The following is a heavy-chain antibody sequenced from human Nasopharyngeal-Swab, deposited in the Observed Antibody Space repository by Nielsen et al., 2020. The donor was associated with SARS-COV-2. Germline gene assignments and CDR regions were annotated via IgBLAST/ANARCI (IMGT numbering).Heavy chain of an antibody. D-gene: IGHD2-21*02. CDR2: IYPGDSDT. Sequence: GESLKISCKGSGYSFTSYWIGWVRQMPGKGLEWMGIIYPGDSDTRYSPSFQGQVTISADKSISTAYLQWSSLKASDTAMYYCARLKSMRVTRPIGWFDPWGQGTLVTVSS. J-gene: IGHJ5*02. CDR3: ARLKSMRVTRPIGWFDP. V-gene: IGHV5-51*01. CDR1: GYSFTSYW.